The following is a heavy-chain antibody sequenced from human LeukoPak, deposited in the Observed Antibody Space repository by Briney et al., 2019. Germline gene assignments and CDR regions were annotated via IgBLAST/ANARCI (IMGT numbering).Heavy chain of an antibody. CDR2: ISGNNDNP. Sequence: SSVKVSCKTSGYTFSNFGINWVRQAPGQGLEWMGWISGNNDNPNYGQKFQGRFTVTTDSSTSTAYMELRNLRFDDTAVYYCARDGTSTDDYWGQGTLVTVSS. V-gene: IGHV1-18*01. CDR3: ARDGTSTDDY. D-gene: IGHD2-2*01. J-gene: IGHJ4*02. CDR1: GYTFSNFG.